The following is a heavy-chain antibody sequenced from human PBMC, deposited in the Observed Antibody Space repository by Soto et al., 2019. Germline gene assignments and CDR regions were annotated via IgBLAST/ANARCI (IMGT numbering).Heavy chain of an antibody. D-gene: IGHD2-2*01. J-gene: IGHJ4*02. V-gene: IGHV3-73*01. CDR2: IRSKTNNYAT. CDR3: RGYCSSTSCSVDFDY. Sequence: QPGGSLRLSCAASGFTFSDSLMHWVRQASGKGLEWVGRIRSKTNNYATAYAASVKGRFTISRDDSKNTAYLQMNSLKTEDTAVYYCRGYCSSTSCSVDFDYWGQGILVTVSS. CDR1: GFTFSDSL.